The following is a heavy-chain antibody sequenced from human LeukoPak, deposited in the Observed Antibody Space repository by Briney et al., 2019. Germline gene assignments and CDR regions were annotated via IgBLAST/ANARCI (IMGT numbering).Heavy chain of an antibody. V-gene: IGHV4-4*07. CDR3: AGGPTTVTRAFDY. D-gene: IGHD4-17*01. CDR2: IYTSGST. J-gene: IGHJ4*02. CDR1: GGSFSIYY. Sequence: SETLSLTCSVSGGSFSIYYWTWIRQPAGKGLEWIGRIYTSGSTNYNPSLKSRVTMSVDTSKNQFSLKLSSVTAADTAVYYCAGGPTTVTRAFDYWGQGTLVTVSS.